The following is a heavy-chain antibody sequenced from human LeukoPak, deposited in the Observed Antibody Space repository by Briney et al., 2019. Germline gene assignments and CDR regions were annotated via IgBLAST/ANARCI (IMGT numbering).Heavy chain of an antibody. D-gene: IGHD3-22*01. CDR2: ISSDESST. Sequence: GGSLRLSCAASGFTFSSYWMHWVRQDPGKGLVWVSRISSDESSTSYADSVKGRFTISRDNAKNTLYLQMNSLRAEDTALYYCARAGHHYHSSGYYGGPNFDYWGQGTLVTVSS. J-gene: IGHJ4*02. CDR1: GFTFSSYW. V-gene: IGHV3-74*01. CDR3: ARAGHHYHSSGYYGGPNFDY.